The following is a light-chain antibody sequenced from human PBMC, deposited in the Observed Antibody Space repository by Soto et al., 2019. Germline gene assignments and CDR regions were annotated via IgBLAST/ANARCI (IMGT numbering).Light chain of an antibody. J-gene: IGKJ1*01. Sequence: EVGFTHSAGALSMSPGERATLSCRASLTVSDNYLAWYQQKAGQAPRLVIYGASSRATGIPDRFSASGSGTDFTLTISRLEPEDFTVYYCQQSSTSPLTFGQGTKVDIK. CDR1: LTVSDNY. CDR2: GAS. V-gene: IGKV3-20*01. CDR3: QQSSTSPLT.